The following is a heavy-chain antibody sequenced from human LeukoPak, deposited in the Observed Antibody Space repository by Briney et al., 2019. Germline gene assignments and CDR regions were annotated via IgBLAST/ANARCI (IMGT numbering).Heavy chain of an antibody. Sequence: GGSLRLSCAASGFTFSSYEMHWVRQAPGKELEWVSYISSSGSTIYYADSVKGRFTISRDNAKNSLYLQMNSLRAEDTAVYYCARDNHVLRYFDWSPGAFDIWGQGTMVTVSS. CDR2: ISSSGSTI. D-gene: IGHD3-9*01. CDR3: ARDNHVLRYFDWSPGAFDI. CDR1: GFTFSSYE. J-gene: IGHJ3*02. V-gene: IGHV3-48*03.